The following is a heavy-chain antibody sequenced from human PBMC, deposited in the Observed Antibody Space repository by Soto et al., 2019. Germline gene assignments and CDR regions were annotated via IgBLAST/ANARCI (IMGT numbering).Heavy chain of an antibody. D-gene: IGHD4-17*01. Sequence: EVQLVESGGGLIQPGGSLRLSCVVSGFTVSSNYMSWVRQAPGKGLEWVSLLYSGGATYYADSVKGRFTISRDNSKNTLYLQMNSLRADDTAVYYRARGLGNGDYGDPGDYWGQGTLVTVSS. CDR2: LYSGGAT. J-gene: IGHJ4*02. CDR1: GFTVSSNY. V-gene: IGHV3-53*01. CDR3: ARGLGNGDYGDPGDY.